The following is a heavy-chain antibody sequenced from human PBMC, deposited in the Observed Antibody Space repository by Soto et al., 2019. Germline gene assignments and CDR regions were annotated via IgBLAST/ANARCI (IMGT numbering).Heavy chain of an antibody. D-gene: IGHD5-18*01. CDR1: GVSISSGGYY. J-gene: IGHJ4*02. CDR3: ARGGGYSYVFDY. V-gene: IGHV4-31*03. CDR2: IYYSGST. Sequence: SETLSLTCTVSGVSISSGGYYWSWIRQHPGKGLEWIGYIYYSGSTYYNPSLKGRVTISVDTSKNQFSLKLSSVTAADTAVYYCARGGGYSYVFDYWGQGTLVTVSS.